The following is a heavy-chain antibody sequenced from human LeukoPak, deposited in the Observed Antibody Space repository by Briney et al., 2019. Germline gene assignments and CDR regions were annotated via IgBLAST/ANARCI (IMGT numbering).Heavy chain of an antibody. CDR1: GGTFSSYA. Sequence: ASVKVSCKASGGTFSSYAISWVRQAPGQGLEWMGGIIPIFGTANYAQKFQGRVTITADESTSTAYMELSSLRSEDTAVYYCARGASPYCSSTSCRSYYFDYWGQGTLVTVSS. CDR2: IIPIFGTA. J-gene: IGHJ4*02. V-gene: IGHV1-69*13. D-gene: IGHD2-2*01. CDR3: ARGASPYCSSTSCRSYYFDY.